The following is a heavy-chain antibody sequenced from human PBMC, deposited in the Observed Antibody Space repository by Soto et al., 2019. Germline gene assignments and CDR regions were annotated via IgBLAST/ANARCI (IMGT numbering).Heavy chain of an antibody. J-gene: IGHJ4*02. CDR2: IYYSGST. CDR3: ARARSAAADYFDY. Sequence: SETLSLTCTVSGGSISSYYWSWIRQPPGKGPEWIGYIYYSGSTNYNPSLKSRVTISVDTSKNQFSLKLSSVTAADTAVYYCARARSAAADYFDYWGQGTLVTVSS. V-gene: IGHV4-59*01. D-gene: IGHD6-13*01. CDR1: GGSISSYY.